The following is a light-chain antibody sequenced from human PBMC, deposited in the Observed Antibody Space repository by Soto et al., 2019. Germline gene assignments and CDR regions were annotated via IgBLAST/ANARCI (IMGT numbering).Light chain of an antibody. Sequence: SYELTQTPSVSVAPGQTAMITCAGNNIGSKSVHWYQQKPGQAPVLVVHDDSDRPSGIPERFSGSKSGDMATLTISRVEAGDEADYYCQVWDGSSEHVVSGGGTKLTVL. CDR2: DDS. J-gene: IGLJ2*01. V-gene: IGLV3-21*02. CDR3: QVWDGSSEHVV. CDR1: NIGSKS.